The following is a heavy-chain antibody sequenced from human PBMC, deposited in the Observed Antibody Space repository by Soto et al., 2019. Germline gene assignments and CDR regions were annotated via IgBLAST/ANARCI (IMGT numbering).Heavy chain of an antibody. D-gene: IGHD3-3*01. CDR1: GGSISSYY. CDR2: IYYSGST. J-gene: IGHJ4*02. Sequence: SETLSLTCTVSGGSISSYYWSWIRQPPGKGLEWIGYIYYSGSTNYNPSLKSRVTISVDTSKNQFSLKLSSVTAADTAVYYCARLPSGDFWSGYYFDYWGQGTLVTVSS. V-gene: IGHV4-59*08. CDR3: ARLPSGDFWSGYYFDY.